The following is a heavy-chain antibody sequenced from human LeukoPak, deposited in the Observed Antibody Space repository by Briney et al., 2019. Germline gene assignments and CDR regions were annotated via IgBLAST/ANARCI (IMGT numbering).Heavy chain of an antibody. V-gene: IGHV1-8*01. D-gene: IGHD3-9*01. Sequence: ASVKVSCKASGYTFTSYDINWVRQATGQGLEWMGWMNPNSGNTGYAQKFQGRVTMTRNTSISTAYMELSSLRSEDTAVYYCVRGWSFFYDKNWFDPWGQGTLVTVST. CDR3: VRGWSFFYDKNWFDP. CDR2: MNPNSGNT. CDR1: GYTFTSYD. J-gene: IGHJ5*02.